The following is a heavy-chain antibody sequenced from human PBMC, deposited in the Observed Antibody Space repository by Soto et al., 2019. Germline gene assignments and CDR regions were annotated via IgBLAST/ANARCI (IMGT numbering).Heavy chain of an antibody. CDR2: IYYSGST. Sequence: SETLSLTCAISGAPITWGDYSWNWIRQPPGKGLEWIGYIYYSGSTYYNPSLKSRVTISVDTSKNQFSLKLSSVTAADTAVYYCARLTGPYYDSSGYYYGDYWGQGTLVTVSS. D-gene: IGHD3-22*01. V-gene: IGHV4-30-2*05. CDR3: ARLTGPYYDSSGYYYGDY. CDR1: GAPITWGDYS. J-gene: IGHJ4*02.